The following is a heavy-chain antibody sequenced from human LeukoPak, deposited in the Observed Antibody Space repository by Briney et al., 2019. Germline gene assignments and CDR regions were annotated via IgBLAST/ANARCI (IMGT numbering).Heavy chain of an antibody. Sequence: GRSLRLSCAASGFTFSSYGMHWVRQAPGKGLEWVAAISYDGSNKYYADSVKGRFTISRDNSKNTLYLQMNSLRAEDTAVYYCAKGGVAAIFDYWGQGTLVTVSS. CDR1: GFTFSSYG. V-gene: IGHV3-30*18. J-gene: IGHJ4*02. D-gene: IGHD2-15*01. CDR2: ISYDGSNK. CDR3: AKGGVAAIFDY.